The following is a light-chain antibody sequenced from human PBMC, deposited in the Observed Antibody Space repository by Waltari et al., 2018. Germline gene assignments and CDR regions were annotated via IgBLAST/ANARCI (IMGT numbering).Light chain of an antibody. Sequence: DAAMTQSPLSLPVTLGQPASISCRSSQSLVHSDGNTYLNWFHQRPGQSPRRLIYKVSRRESVVPDRFSGSGSGTDFTLKISRVEAEDVGIYYCMQGTHWPLTFGQGTRLEI. CDR2: KVS. J-gene: IGKJ5*01. V-gene: IGKV2-30*02. CDR1: QSLVHSDGNTY. CDR3: MQGTHWPLT.